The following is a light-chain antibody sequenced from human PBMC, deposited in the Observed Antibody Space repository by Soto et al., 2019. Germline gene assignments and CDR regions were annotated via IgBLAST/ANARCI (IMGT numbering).Light chain of an antibody. CDR3: SSYTSSSTYV. CDR1: GSDVGGYDY. CDR2: EVT. V-gene: IGLV2-14*01. J-gene: IGLJ1*01. Sequence: QSALTQPASVSGSPGQSIPISCTGTGSDVGGYDYVSWYQHHPGKAPKVMIYEVTNRPSGVSNRFSGSKSGNTASLTISGLLAEDEADYYCSSYTSSSTYVFGTGTKVTVL.